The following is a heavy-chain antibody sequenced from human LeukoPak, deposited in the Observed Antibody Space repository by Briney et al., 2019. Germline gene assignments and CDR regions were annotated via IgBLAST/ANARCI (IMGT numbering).Heavy chain of an antibody. V-gene: IGHV4-38-2*01. J-gene: IGHJ4*02. D-gene: IGHD5-24*01. CDR3: ARQMGTSLDY. Sequence: SETLSLTCAVSGYSISSGYYWGWIRQPPGKGLEWIGSIYHSGSTYYNSSLKSRVTISVDTSKNQFSLKLSSVTAADTAVYYCARQMGTSLDYWGQGTLVTVSS. CDR2: IYHSGST. CDR1: GYSISSGYY.